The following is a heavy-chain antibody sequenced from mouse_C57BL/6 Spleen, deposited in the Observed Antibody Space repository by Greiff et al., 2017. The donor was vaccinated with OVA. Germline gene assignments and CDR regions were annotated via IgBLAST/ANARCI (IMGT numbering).Heavy chain of an antibody. CDR1: GYTFTSYW. CDR3: AKAGSSYGWYFDV. D-gene: IGHD1-1*01. Sequence: VQLQQSGAELAKPGASVKLSCKASGYTFTSYWMHWVKQRPGQGMEWIGYINPSSGYTKYNQKFKDKATLTADKSSSTAYMQLSSLTYEDYAVYYCAKAGSSYGWYFDVWGTGTTVTVSS. CDR2: INPSSGYT. J-gene: IGHJ1*03. V-gene: IGHV1-7*01.